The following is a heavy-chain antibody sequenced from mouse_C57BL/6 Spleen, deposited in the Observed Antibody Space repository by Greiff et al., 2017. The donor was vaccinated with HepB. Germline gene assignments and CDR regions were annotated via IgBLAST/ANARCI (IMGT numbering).Heavy chain of an antibody. Sequence: EVKLMESGGGLVQPGGSLSLSCAASGFTFTDYYMSWVRQPPGKALEWLGFIRNKANGYTTEYSASVKGRFTISRDNSQSILYLQMNALRAEDSATYYCARYDYDGGVAYWGQGTLVTVSA. D-gene: IGHD2-4*01. J-gene: IGHJ3*01. CDR1: GFTFTDYY. CDR2: IRNKANGYTT. CDR3: ARYDYDGGVAY. V-gene: IGHV7-3*01.